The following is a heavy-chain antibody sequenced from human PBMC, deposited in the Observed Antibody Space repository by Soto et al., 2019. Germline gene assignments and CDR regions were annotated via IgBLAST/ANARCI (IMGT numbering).Heavy chain of an antibody. Sequence: QVQLVQSGAEVKKPGSSVKVSCKASGGTFSSYAISWVRQAPGQGLEWMGGIIPIFGTANYAQKFQGRVTITADESTSTAYMGLSSLRSEDTAVYYCARGADGDYDSSGYYYFDYWGQGTLVTVSS. CDR3: ARGADGDYDSSGYYYFDY. CDR1: GGTFSSYA. V-gene: IGHV1-69*01. D-gene: IGHD3-22*01. CDR2: IIPIFGTA. J-gene: IGHJ4*02.